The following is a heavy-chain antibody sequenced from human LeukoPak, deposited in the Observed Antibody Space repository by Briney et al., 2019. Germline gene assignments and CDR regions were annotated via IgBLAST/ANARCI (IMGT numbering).Heavy chain of an antibody. D-gene: IGHD3-10*01. Sequence: PGGSLRLSGAASGFTFSDYYMSWIRQAPGKGLEWVSYISSSGSTIYYADSVKGRFTISRDNAKNSLYLQMSSLRAEDTAVYYCARVLLWFGELSPDYWGQGTLVTVSS. J-gene: IGHJ4*02. CDR1: GFTFSDYY. CDR3: ARVLLWFGELSPDY. V-gene: IGHV3-11*01. CDR2: ISSSGSTI.